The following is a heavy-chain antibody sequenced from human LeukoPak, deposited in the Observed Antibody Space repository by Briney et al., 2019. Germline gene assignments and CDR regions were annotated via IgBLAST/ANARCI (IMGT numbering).Heavy chain of an antibody. J-gene: IGHJ4*02. CDR2: IYYSGST. CDR1: GGSISSSSYY. V-gene: IGHV4-61*01. Sequence: SETLSLTCTVSGGSISSSSYYWGWIRQPPGKGLEWIGYIYYSGSTNYNPSLKSRVTMSVDTSRNQFSLKLSSVTAADTAVYYCAREEGSGSYHYWGQGTLVTVSS. D-gene: IGHD1-26*01. CDR3: AREEGSGSYHY.